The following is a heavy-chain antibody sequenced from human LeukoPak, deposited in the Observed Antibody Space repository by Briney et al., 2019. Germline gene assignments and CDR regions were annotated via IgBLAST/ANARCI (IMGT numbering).Heavy chain of an antibody. CDR2: IYDSGAT. Sequence: SETLSLTCTVSGGSISGSSYYWGWIRQPPGKGLEWIGTIYDSGATYYNPSFQSRVTISVDTSKSQFHLKMQSVTAADTAVYYCTREPATWGQGTLVIVSS. J-gene: IGHJ5*02. D-gene: IGHD2-2*01. CDR3: TREPAT. V-gene: IGHV4-39*06. CDR1: GGSISGSSYY.